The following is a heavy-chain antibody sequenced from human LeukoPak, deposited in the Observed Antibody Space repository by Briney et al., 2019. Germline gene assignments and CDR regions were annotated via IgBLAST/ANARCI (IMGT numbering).Heavy chain of an antibody. CDR3: AREGAYYYDSSGYYY. CDR2: IYTSGST. V-gene: IGHV4-4*07. CDR1: GGSISSYY. D-gene: IGHD3-22*01. Sequence: SETLSLTCTVSGGSISSYYWSWIRQPAGKGLEWIGRIYTSGSTNYNPSLKSRVAMSVDTSKNQFSLKLSSVTAADTAVYYCAREGAYYYDSSGYYYWGQGTLVTVSS. J-gene: IGHJ4*02.